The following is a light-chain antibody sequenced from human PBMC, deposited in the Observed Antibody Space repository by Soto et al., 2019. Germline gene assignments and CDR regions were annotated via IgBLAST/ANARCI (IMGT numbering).Light chain of an antibody. V-gene: IGKV1-39*01. J-gene: IGKJ1*01. CDR2: EAT. CDR1: QTSATF. Sequence: DIQMTQSPSSLSASVGDRVTVTCRTSQTSATFINWYQQKPGAAPRLLIYEATNLQSGVPSRFSGSGSGTDFTLTISRLQPEDFAVYYCQQYASTRWTFGQGTKVDIK. CDR3: QQYASTRWT.